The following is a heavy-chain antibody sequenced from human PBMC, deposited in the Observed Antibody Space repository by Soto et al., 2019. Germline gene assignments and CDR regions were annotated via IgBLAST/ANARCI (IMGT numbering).Heavy chain of an antibody. CDR2: ISSSSSTI. D-gene: IGHD5-12*01. V-gene: IGHV3-48*02. CDR1: GFTFSSYS. J-gene: IGHJ4*02. Sequence: PVGSLRLSCAASGFTFSSYSMNWVRQAPGKGLEWVSYISSSSSTIYYADSVKGRFTISRDNAKNSLYLQMNSLRDEDTAVYYCARPRGYSGYDDPFDYWGQGTLVTVSS. CDR3: ARPRGYSGYDDPFDY.